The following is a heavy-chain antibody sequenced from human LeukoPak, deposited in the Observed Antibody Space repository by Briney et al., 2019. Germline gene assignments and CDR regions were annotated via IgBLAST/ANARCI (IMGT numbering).Heavy chain of an antibody. J-gene: IGHJ4*02. Sequence: GGSLRLSCAASGFTFSNYGMHWVRQASGTGVEGVAFIRYDGTDKYYADSVKGRFTISRDNSKNTLYLQMNTLRREDTAVYYCAKGWSYFADCWGQGTLVTVSS. D-gene: IGHD1-26*01. CDR3: AKGWSYFADC. CDR1: GFTFSNYG. CDR2: IRYDGTDK. V-gene: IGHV3-30*02.